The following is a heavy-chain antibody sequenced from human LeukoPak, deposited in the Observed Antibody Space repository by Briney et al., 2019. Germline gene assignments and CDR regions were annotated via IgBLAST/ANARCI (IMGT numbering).Heavy chain of an antibody. V-gene: IGHV3-21*01. D-gene: IGHD2-2*01. CDR2: ISSSSSYI. CDR1: GFTFSSYS. J-gene: IGHJ6*03. CDR3: ARDYCSSTSCFYYMDV. Sequence: GGSLRLSCAASGFTFSSYSMNWVRQAPGKGLGWVSSISSSSSYIYYADSVKGRFTISRDNAKNSLYLQMNSLRAEDTAVYYCARDYCSSTSCFYYMDVWGKGTTVTVSS.